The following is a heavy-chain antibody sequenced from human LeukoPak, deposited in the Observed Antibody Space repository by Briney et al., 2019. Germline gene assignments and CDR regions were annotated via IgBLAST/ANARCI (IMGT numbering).Heavy chain of an antibody. CDR1: GYTFTSYA. V-gene: IGHV1-18*01. Sequence: GASVKVSCKASGYTFTSYAMHWVRQAPGQRLEWMGWISAYNGNTNYAQKLQGRVTMTTDTSTSTAYMELRSLRSDDTAVYYCARGVDILTGYTPDYWGQGTLVTVSS. J-gene: IGHJ4*02. CDR2: ISAYNGNT. CDR3: ARGVDILTGYTPDY. D-gene: IGHD3-9*01.